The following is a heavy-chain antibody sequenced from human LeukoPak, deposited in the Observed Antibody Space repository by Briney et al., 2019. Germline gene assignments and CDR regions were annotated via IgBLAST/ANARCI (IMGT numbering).Heavy chain of an antibody. CDR3: VRTYCSGGKCDYYFGMDV. Sequence: PGGSLRLSCAASGFTFSGYWMHWVRQAPGKGLVWVSRINNHETFTNYADSVKGRFTISRDNAKNTLYLQMNGLRAEDTAVYYCVRTYCSGGKCDYYFGMDVWGQGTTVTVSS. CDR2: INNHETFT. V-gene: IGHV3-74*01. J-gene: IGHJ6*02. D-gene: IGHD2-15*01. CDR1: GFTFSGYW.